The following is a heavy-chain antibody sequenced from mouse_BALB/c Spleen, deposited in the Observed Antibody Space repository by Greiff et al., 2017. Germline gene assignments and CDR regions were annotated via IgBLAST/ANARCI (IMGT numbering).Heavy chain of an antibody. CDR3: AREDGYQDYAMDY. J-gene: IGHJ4*01. Sequence: EVKLMESGGGLVQPGGSRKLSCAASGFTFSSFGMHWVRQAPEKGLEWVAYISSGSSTIYYADTVKGRFTISRDNPKNTLFLQMTSLRSEDTAMYYCAREDGYQDYAMDYWGQGTSVTVSS. CDR1: GFTFSSFG. D-gene: IGHD2-3*01. V-gene: IGHV5-17*02. CDR2: ISSGSSTI.